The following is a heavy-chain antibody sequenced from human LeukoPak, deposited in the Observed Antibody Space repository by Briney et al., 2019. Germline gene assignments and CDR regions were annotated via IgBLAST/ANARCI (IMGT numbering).Heavy chain of an antibody. Sequence: GGSLRLSCAASGFSFSSHGMHWVRQAPGKGLEWVAVIRYDGAEKYYADSVKGRFTISRDNAKNTLYLEMNSLRAEDTAIYYCAKARIPSGNGYYSDWGQGTLVTVSS. CDR1: GFSFSSHG. CDR3: AKARIPSGNGYYSD. J-gene: IGHJ4*02. CDR2: IRYDGAEK. D-gene: IGHD3-22*01. V-gene: IGHV3-33*03.